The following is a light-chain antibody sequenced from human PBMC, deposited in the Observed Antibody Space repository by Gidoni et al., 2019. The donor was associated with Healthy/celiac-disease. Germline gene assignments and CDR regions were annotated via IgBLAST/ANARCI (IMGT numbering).Light chain of an antibody. V-gene: IGKV3-11*01. Sequence: ETVFTQPPATLSLSTGERATLTCRASQSISSYLAWYQQKPGQAPKLLIYDASNRANGIPARFSGSGSGTDFTLTISSLEPEDFAVYYCQQRSNRPLTFGEGTKVEIK. CDR1: QSISSY. CDR2: DAS. J-gene: IGKJ4*01. CDR3: QQRSNRPLT.